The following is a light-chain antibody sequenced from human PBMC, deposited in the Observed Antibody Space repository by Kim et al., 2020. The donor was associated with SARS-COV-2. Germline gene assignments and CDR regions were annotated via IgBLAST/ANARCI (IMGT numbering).Light chain of an antibody. CDR2: QDY. J-gene: IGLJ1*01. Sequence: VSPGQTASITCSGDKLGDKHACWYQQKPGQSPVLVIYQDYKRPSGIPERFSGSNSRNTATLTISGTQAMDEADYYCQAWDTTTTYVFGTGTKVTVL. CDR1: KLGDKH. CDR3: QAWDTTTTYV. V-gene: IGLV3-1*01.